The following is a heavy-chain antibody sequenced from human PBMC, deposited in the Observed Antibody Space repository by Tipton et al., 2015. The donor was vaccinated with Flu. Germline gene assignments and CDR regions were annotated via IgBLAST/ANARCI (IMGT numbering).Heavy chain of an antibody. J-gene: IGHJ3*02. CDR3: TRGVMITFGVVIPLDAFDI. CDR2: IRSKAYGGTT. CDR1: GFTFGDYA. V-gene: IGHV3-49*04. D-gene: IGHD3-16*02. Sequence: SLRLSCTASGFTFGDYAMSWVRQAPGKGLEWVGFIRSKAYGGTTEYAASVKGRFTSSRDDSKSIAYLQMNSLKTEDTAVYYCTRGVMITFGVVIPLDAFDIWGQGTMVTVSS.